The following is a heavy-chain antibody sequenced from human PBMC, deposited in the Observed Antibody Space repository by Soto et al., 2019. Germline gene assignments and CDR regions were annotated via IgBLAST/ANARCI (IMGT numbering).Heavy chain of an antibody. CDR3: ARDHTHPSDYPQPIFGYYYYGMDV. Sequence: GGSLRLSCAASGFTFSSYAMHWVRQAPGKGLEWVAVISYDGSNKYYADSVKGRFTISRDNSKNTLYLQMNSLRAEDTAWYYCARDHTHPSDYPQPIFGYYYYGMDVWGQGTTVTVSS. D-gene: IGHD4-17*01. J-gene: IGHJ6*02. CDR2: ISYDGSNK. V-gene: IGHV3-30-3*01. CDR1: GFTFSSYA.